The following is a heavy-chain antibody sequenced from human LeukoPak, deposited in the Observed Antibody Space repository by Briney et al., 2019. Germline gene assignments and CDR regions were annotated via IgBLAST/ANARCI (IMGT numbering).Heavy chain of an antibody. CDR2: INHSGST. V-gene: IGHV4-34*01. D-gene: IGHD3-3*01. CDR1: GGSFSGYY. CDR3: ARGSEYYDFWSGYSSPFDY. Sequence: PSETLSLTCAVYGGSFSGYYWSWIRQPPGKGLEWIGEINHSGSTNYNPSLKSRVTISVDTSKNQFSLKLGSVTAADTAVYYCARGSEYYDFWSGYSSPFDYWGQGTLVTVSS. J-gene: IGHJ4*02.